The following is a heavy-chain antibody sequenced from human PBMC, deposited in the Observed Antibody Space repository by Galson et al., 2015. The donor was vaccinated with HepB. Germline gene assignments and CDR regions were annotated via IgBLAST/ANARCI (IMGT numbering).Heavy chain of an antibody. CDR2: INTGNGNT. CDR1: GYTFTTYT. CDR3: ARDEQHYYFWSVYLGLLDY. J-gene: IGHJ4*02. V-gene: IGHV1-3*04. D-gene: IGHD3-3*01. Sequence: SVKVSCKASGYTFTTYTMHWVRQAPGQRLEWMGWINTGNGNTKYSQKFQGRVTITRDTSASTGYMELSSLRSEDTAVYYCARDEQHYYFWSVYLGLLDYWGQGTLVTVSS.